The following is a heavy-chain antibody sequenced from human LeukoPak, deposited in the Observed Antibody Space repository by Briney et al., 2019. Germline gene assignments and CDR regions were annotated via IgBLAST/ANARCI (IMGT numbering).Heavy chain of an antibody. Sequence: PSETLSLTCTVSGGSISTSTYYWGWIRQPPGKGLEWLGSIYYSGTLYHNPSLKSRVTMSVDTSRNQFSLKLTSVTAADTAVYYCARLLYDRSGYYYFDFWGQGTLVTVSS. CDR2: IYYSGTL. D-gene: IGHD3-22*01. CDR3: ARLLYDRSGYYYFDF. CDR1: GGSISTSTYY. V-gene: IGHV4-39*01. J-gene: IGHJ4*02.